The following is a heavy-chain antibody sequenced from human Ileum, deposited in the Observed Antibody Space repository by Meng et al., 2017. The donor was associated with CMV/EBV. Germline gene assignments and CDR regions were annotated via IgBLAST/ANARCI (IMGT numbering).Heavy chain of an antibody. Sequence: GESLKISCAASGFTFSSYAMSWVRQAPGKGLEWVSAIRGSGGSTYYADSVKGRFTISRDNSKNTLYLQMNSLRGEDTAVYYCANILRISGGEGYWGQGTLVTVSS. D-gene: IGHD6-13*01. CDR3: ANILRISGGEGY. V-gene: IGHV3-23*01. CDR1: GFTFSSYA. J-gene: IGHJ4*02. CDR2: IRGSGGST.